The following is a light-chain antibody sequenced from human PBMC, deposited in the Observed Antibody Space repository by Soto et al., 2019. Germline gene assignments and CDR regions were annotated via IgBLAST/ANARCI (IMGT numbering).Light chain of an antibody. CDR2: DAS. Sequence: EIVLTQSPATLSLSPGETATLSCRASQSFSGFLAWYQHRPGQAPRLLIYDASTRATGIPARFSGSGSGTDFTLTISGLEPEDFAVYYCHQRSNWPPWTFGQGTKVDIK. CDR1: QSFSGF. V-gene: IGKV3-11*01. J-gene: IGKJ1*01. CDR3: HQRSNWPPWT.